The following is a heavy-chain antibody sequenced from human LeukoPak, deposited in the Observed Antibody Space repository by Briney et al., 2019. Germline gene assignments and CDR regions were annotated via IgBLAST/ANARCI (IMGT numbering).Heavy chain of an antibody. Sequence: SETLSLTCTVSGGPISSYYWSWIRQPAGKGLEWIGRFYSGGSTDYNPSLKSRVTMSVDTSKNQFSLELSSVTAADTAMYYCARVYSGYDLPGSLANYYFDYWGQGTLVTVSS. CDR3: ARVYSGYDLPGSLANYYFDY. CDR1: GGPISSYY. J-gene: IGHJ4*02. V-gene: IGHV4-4*07. CDR2: FYSGGST. D-gene: IGHD5-12*01.